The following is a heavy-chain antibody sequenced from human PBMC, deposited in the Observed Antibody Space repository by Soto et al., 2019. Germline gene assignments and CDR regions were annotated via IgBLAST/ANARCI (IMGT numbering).Heavy chain of an antibody. V-gene: IGHV4-59*01. CDR1: GASINNYY. CDR3: SGDTYGMDV. CDR2: IHYSGTT. J-gene: IGHJ6*02. Sequence: QVQLQESGPGLVKPSETLSLTCTVSGASINNYYCNWVRQPPGKGLEWIGSIHYSGTTHYNPSLERRVTISADSAKNQFSLKLNFVTAADTAVYYCSGDTYGMDVWGQGTTVTVSS.